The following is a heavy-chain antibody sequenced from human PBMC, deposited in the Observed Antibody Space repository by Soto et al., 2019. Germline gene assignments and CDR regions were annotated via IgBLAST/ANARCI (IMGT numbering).Heavy chain of an antibody. CDR2: IIPIFGTA. D-gene: IGHD2-2*01. CDR3: ARQVVPAARLYYYYYGMDV. Sequence: ASVKVSCKASGGTFSSYAISWVRQAPGQGLEWMGGIIPIFGTANYAQKFQGRVTITADESTSTAYMELSSLRSEDTAVYYCARQVVPAARLYYYYYGMDVWGQGTTVTVSS. CDR1: GGTFSSYA. V-gene: IGHV1-69*13. J-gene: IGHJ6*02.